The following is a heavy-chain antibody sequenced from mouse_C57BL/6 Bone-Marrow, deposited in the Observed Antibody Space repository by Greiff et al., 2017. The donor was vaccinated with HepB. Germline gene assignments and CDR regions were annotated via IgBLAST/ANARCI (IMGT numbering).Heavy chain of an antibody. D-gene: IGHD1-1*01. J-gene: IGHJ2*01. CDR3: AREGVFITTVVNYFDY. Sequence: VQLQQSGPELVKPGASVKISCKASGYSFTDYNMNWVKQSNGKSLEWIGVINPNYGTTSYNQKFKGKATLTVDQSSSTAYMQLSSLTSEDSAVYYCAREGVFITTVVNYFDYWGQGTTLTVSS. V-gene: IGHV1-39*01. CDR2: INPNYGTT. CDR1: GYSFTDYN.